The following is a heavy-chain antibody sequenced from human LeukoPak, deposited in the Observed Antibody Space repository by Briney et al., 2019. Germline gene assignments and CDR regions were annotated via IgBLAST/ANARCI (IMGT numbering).Heavy chain of an antibody. V-gene: IGHV4-59*08. D-gene: IGHD6-19*01. Sequence: SETLSLTCTVSGGSISSYYWSWIRQPPGKGLEWIGCIYYSGSTKYNPSFKSRVAISVDTSKNQFSLKLSSVTAADTAVYYCATWGIAVAGTFDYWGQGTLVTVST. CDR3: ATWGIAVAGTFDY. CDR2: IYYSGST. CDR1: GGSISSYY. J-gene: IGHJ4*02.